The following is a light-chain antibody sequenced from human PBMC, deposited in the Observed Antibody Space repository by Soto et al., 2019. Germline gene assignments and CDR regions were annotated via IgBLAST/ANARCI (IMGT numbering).Light chain of an antibody. CDR3: QQYNNWPPST. J-gene: IGKJ5*01. Sequence: PGKRGTLYCRASQSVTSRYLAWYQQKPGQAPRLLIFGASSRAAGIPDRFSSSGSGTEFTLTISSLQSEDFAVYYCQQYNNWPPSTFGQGTRLEIK. V-gene: IGKV3D-15*01. CDR2: GAS. CDR1: QSVTSRY.